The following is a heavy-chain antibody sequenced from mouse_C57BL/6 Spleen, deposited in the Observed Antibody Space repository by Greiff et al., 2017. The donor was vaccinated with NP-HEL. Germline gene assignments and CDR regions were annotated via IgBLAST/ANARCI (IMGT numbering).Heavy chain of an antibody. CDR3: ARWGYHGSSYPLGFDV. D-gene: IGHD1-1*01. V-gene: IGHV1-80*01. CDR1: GYAFSSYW. J-gene: IGHJ1*03. Sequence: VQLQQSGAELVKPGASVKIPCKASGYAFSSYWMNWVKQRPGKGLEWIGQIYPGDGDTNYNGKFKGKATLTADKSSSTAYMQLSSLTSEDSAVYFCARWGYHGSSYPLGFDVWGTGTTVTVSS. CDR2: IYPGDGDT.